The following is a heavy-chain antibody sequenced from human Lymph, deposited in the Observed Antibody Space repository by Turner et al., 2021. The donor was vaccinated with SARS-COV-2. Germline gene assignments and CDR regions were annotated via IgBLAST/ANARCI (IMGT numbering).Heavy chain of an antibody. J-gene: IGHJ4*02. V-gene: IGHV4-59*01. CDR2: IYYSGST. CDR3: ARAVGAFGVVTNFDY. Sequence: QVQLQESGPGLAKPSETLSLTCTVSGGSISSYYWSWIRQPPGKGLEWIGYIYYSGSTNYNPSLKSRVTISVDTSKNQFSLKLSSVTAADMAVYYCARAVGAFGVVTNFDYWGQGTLVTVSS. D-gene: IGHD3-3*01. CDR1: GGSISSYY.